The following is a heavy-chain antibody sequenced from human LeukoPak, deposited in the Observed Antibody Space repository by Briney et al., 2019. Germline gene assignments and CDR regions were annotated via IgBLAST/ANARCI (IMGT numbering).Heavy chain of an antibody. J-gene: IGHJ4*02. Sequence: SETLSLTCTVSGGSISSSSYYWGWIRQPPGKGLEWIGSVYYSGSTYYNPSLKSRVTISVDTSKNQFSLKLSSVTAADTAVCYCARDSRIAARRFDYWGQGTLVTVSS. CDR2: VYYSGST. CDR1: GGSISSSSYY. CDR3: ARDSRIAARRFDY. V-gene: IGHV4-39*07. D-gene: IGHD6-6*01.